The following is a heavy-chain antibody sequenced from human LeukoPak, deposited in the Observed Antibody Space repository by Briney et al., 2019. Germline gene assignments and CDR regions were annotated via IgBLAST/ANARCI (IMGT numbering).Heavy chain of an antibody. Sequence: GGSLRLSCSASEFTFSIYSMNWVRQSPGKGLEWVSSISSSSSYIYYADSVKGRFTISRDNAKNRLYLQMNGLRAEDTAVYYCARGLGAYCSGGSCTFDNWGQGTLVTVSS. V-gene: IGHV3-21*06. J-gene: IGHJ4*02. D-gene: IGHD2-15*01. CDR1: EFTFSIYS. CDR2: ISSSSSYI. CDR3: ARGLGAYCSGGSCTFDN.